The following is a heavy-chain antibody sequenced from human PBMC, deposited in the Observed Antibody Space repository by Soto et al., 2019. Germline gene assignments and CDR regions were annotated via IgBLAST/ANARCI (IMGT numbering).Heavy chain of an antibody. D-gene: IGHD5-18*01. CDR1: GFTVSDHY. J-gene: IGHJ6*02. Sequence: QEYLVESGGGLVKPGGSLRLSCALSGFTVSDHYLTWIRQAPGRGLEWIAYISGSGSFTNYADSVKGRFIISRDIAQNSMYLQINSLRAEDTAVYYCGRSSGWRQVVGYKYGLDVWGQGTAVTVSS. V-gene: IGHV3-11*06. CDR3: GRSSGWRQVVGYKYGLDV. CDR2: ISGSGSFT.